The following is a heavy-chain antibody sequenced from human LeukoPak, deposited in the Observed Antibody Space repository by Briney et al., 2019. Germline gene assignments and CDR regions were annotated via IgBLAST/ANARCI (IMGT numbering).Heavy chain of an antibody. CDR3: ARGQSSGWGNAFDI. Sequence: ASVKVSCKASGYTFTNYRITWVRQAPGQGLEWMGWISAYNGNTNYAQKLQGRVTMTTDTSTSTAYMELRSLRSDDTAVYYCARGQSSGWGNAFDIWGQGTMVTVSS. J-gene: IGHJ3*02. CDR2: ISAYNGNT. D-gene: IGHD6-19*01. V-gene: IGHV1-18*01. CDR1: GYTFTNYR.